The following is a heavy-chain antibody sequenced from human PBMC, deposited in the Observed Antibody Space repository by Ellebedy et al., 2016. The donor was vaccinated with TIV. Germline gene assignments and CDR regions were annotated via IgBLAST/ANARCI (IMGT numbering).Heavy chain of an antibody. V-gene: IGHV1-69*06. D-gene: IGHD4-17*01. Sequence: AASVKVSCKASGYTFTSYYMHWVRQAPGQGLEWMGGIIPIVGTANYAQKFQGRVTINADKSTSTAYMELSSLRSDDTAMYYCARANGDYDRFDYWGQGTLVTVSS. CDR3: ARANGDYDRFDY. CDR1: GYTFTSYY. J-gene: IGHJ4*02. CDR2: IIPIVGTA.